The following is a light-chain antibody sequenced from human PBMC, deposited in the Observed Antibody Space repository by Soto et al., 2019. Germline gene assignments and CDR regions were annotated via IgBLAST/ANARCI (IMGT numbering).Light chain of an antibody. Sequence: QSVLTQPPSVSGAPGRSVTISCTGSSSNIGAGYDVHWYQQLPGTAPKLLIYSNNNRPSGVPDRFSGSKSGTSASLAITGLQAEDEADYYCQSYDSSLTGGIFGGGTKLTVL. CDR3: QSYDSSLTGGI. V-gene: IGLV1-40*01. CDR2: SNN. J-gene: IGLJ2*01. CDR1: SSNIGAGYD.